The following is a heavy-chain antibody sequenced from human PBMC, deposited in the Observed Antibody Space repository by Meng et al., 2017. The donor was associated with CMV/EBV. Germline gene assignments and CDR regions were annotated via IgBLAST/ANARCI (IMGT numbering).Heavy chain of an antibody. J-gene: IGHJ5*02. Sequence: QRQLPPWGAGLLKPSETLSLTCPVYGGSFSGYYWSWIRQPPGKGLEWIGEINHSGSTNYNPSLKSRVTISVDTSKNQFSLKLSSVTAADTAVYYCARGGNWFDPWGQGTLVTVSS. V-gene: IGHV4-34*01. CDR3: ARGGNWFDP. CDR1: GGSFSGYY. CDR2: INHSGST.